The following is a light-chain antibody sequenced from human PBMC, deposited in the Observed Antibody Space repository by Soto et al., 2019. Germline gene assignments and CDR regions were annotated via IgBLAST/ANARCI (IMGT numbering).Light chain of an antibody. CDR1: SSDVGGYNY. CDR3: SSYAGSNGVV. V-gene: IGLV2-8*01. CDR2: EVS. J-gene: IGLJ2*01. Sequence: QSVLTQPPSASGSLGQSVTISCTGTSSDVGGYNYVSWYQQHPGKAPKLMIYEVSKRPSGVPDRFSGSKSGNTASLTVSGLQAEDEADYYCSSYAGSNGVVFGGGTQLTVL.